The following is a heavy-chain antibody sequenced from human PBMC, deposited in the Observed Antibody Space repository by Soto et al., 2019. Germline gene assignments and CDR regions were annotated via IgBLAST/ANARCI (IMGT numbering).Heavy chain of an antibody. CDR2: ISGSGGST. Sequence: EVQLLESGGGLVQPGGSLRLSCAASGFTFSSYAMSWVRQAPGKGLEWVSAISGSGGSTYYADSVKGRFTISRDNSQNTLYLEKNSLRAQDTAVYYCAKDTGVYYDFWSGYYPGDYRGQGTLVTVSS. J-gene: IGHJ4*02. CDR3: AKDTGVYYDFWSGYYPGDY. CDR1: GFTFSSYA. V-gene: IGHV3-23*01. D-gene: IGHD3-3*01.